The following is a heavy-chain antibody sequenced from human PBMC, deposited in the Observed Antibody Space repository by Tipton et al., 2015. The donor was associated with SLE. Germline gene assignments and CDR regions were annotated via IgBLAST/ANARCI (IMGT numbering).Heavy chain of an antibody. CDR3: ARALTTVVTPDDYFDY. CDR1: GFTFSSYS. V-gene: IGHV3-21*01. D-gene: IGHD4-23*01. Sequence: SLRLSCAASGFTFSSYSMNWVRQAPGKGLEWVSSISSSSSYIYYADSVKGRFTISRDNAKNSLYLQMNSLRAEDTAVYYCARALTTVVTPDDYFDYWGQGTLVTVSS. J-gene: IGHJ4*02. CDR2: ISSSSSYI.